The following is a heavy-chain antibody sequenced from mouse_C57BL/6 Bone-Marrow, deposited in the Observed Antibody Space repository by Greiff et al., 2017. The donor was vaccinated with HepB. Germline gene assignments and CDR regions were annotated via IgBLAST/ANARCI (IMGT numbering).Heavy chain of an antibody. J-gene: IGHJ4*01. CDR3: ARWLLQGPYAMDY. V-gene: IGHV3-8*01. Sequence: EVQLQQSGPGLAKPSQTLSLTCSVTGYSITSDYWNWIRQFPGNKLEYMGYISYSGSTYYNPSLKSRISITRDTSKNQYYLQLNSVTTEDTATYYCARWLLQGPYAMDYWGQGTSVTVSS. D-gene: IGHD2-3*01. CDR2: ISYSGST. CDR1: GYSITSDY.